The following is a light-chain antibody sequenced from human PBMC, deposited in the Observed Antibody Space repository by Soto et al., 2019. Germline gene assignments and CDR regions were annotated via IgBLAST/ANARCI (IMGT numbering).Light chain of an antibody. J-gene: IGLJ1*01. CDR3: SSYAGSNNYV. V-gene: IGLV2-8*01. CDR2: AVS. CDR1: SSDVGGYKY. Sequence: QSALAQPPSASGSPGQSVTISCTGTSSDVGGYKYVSWYQQYPGKAPKLMIYAVSERPSGVPDRFSGSKSGNTASLTVSGLQAEDEADYYCSSYAGSNNYVLGTGTKV.